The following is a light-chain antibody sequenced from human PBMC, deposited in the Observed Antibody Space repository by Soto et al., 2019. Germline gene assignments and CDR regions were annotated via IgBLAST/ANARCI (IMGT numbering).Light chain of an antibody. CDR1: QGISSY. CDR3: QQLDASPLT. J-gene: IGKJ4*01. Sequence: DIQLTQSPSFLSASVGHRVTITCRASQGISSYLAWYQQKPGKAPKLLIYAASTLQSGVPSRFSGSGSGTEFTLTISSLQPEDFATYYCQQLDASPLTFGGGTKVEIK. CDR2: AAS. V-gene: IGKV1-9*01.